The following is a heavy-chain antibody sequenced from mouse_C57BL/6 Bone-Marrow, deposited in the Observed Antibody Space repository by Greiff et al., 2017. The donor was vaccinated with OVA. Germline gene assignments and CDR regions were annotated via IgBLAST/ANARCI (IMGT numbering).Heavy chain of an antibody. CDR3: ARYSNYVWYFDV. D-gene: IGHD2-5*01. J-gene: IGHJ1*03. Sequence: EVQLQQSVAELVRPGASVKLSCTASGFNIKNPYMHWVKQRPEQGLEWIGRIDPANGNTKYAPKFQGKATITADTSSNTAYLHLTSLTSEDTAIYYCARYSNYVWYFDVWGTGTTVTVSS. CDR2: IDPANGNT. V-gene: IGHV14-3*01. CDR1: GFNIKNPY.